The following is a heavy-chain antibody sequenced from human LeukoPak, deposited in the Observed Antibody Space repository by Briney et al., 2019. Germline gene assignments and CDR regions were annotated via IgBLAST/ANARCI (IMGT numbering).Heavy chain of an antibody. CDR3: AKDEAHIVVVTAWAPSDY. J-gene: IGHJ4*02. V-gene: IGHV3-11*01. D-gene: IGHD2-21*02. CDR2: ISSSGSTI. CDR1: GFTFSDYY. Sequence: GGSLRLSCAASGFTFSDYYMSWIRQAPGKGLEWVSYISSSGSTIYYADSVKGRLTISRDNAKNSLYLQMNSLRAEDTAVYYCAKDEAHIVVVTAWAPSDYWGQGTLVTVSS.